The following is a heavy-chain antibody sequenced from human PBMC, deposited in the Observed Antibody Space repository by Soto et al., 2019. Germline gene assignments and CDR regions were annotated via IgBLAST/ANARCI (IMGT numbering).Heavy chain of an antibody. CDR2: ISYDGSNK. CDR3: ARDGGGPYSGYDFGSYNWFDP. CDR1: GFTFSSYA. J-gene: IGHJ5*02. D-gene: IGHD5-12*01. V-gene: IGHV3-30-3*01. Sequence: QVQLVESGGGVVQPGRSLRLSCAASGFTFSSYAMHWVRQAPGKGLEWVAVISYDGSNKYYADSVKGRFTISRDNSKNTLYLQMNSLRAEDTAVYYCARDGGGPYSGYDFGSYNWFDPWGQGTLVTVSS.